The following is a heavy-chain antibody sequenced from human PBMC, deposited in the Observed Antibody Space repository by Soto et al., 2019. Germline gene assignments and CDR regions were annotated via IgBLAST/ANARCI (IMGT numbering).Heavy chain of an antibody. CDR2: INAGNGNT. V-gene: IGHV1-3*01. D-gene: IGHD2-2*01. CDR1: GYTFTGYV. CDR3: ARSGYCTSTGCSNWFDP. J-gene: IGHJ5*02. Sequence: QVQLVQSGAEVKKPGASVKVSCEASGYTFTGYVIHWVRQAPGHRPEWMGWINAGNGNTRYSQNFQGRVTITSDTYASTAYMDMSSLRSEDTAVYYCARSGYCTSTGCSNWFDPWGQGTLVTVSS.